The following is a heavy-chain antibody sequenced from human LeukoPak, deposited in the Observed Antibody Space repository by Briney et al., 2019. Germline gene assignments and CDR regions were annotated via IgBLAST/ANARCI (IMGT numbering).Heavy chain of an antibody. Sequence: PGGSLRLSCAASGFTFSDYYMSWIRQAPGKGLEWVSYISSSGSTIYYADSVKGRFTISRDNAKNSPYLQMNSLRAEDTAVYYCARGDVDTAMVTRRSRIWFGESPYGMDVWGQGTTVTVSS. CDR2: ISSSGSTI. CDR3: ARGDVDTAMVTRRSRIWFGESPYGMDV. D-gene: IGHD5-18*01. V-gene: IGHV3-11*01. CDR1: GFTFSDYY. J-gene: IGHJ6*02.